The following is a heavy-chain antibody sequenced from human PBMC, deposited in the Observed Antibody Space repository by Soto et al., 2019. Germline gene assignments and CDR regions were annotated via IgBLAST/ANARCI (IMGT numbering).Heavy chain of an antibody. CDR3: AKLSVTGTYYFDY. J-gene: IGHJ4*02. CDR1: GFTFSTYG. D-gene: IGHD1-1*01. CDR2: ISGGAHST. Sequence: EVQLLESGGDLVQPGGSLRLSCATSGFTFSTYGMSWVRQAPGEGLDWVSSISGGAHSTYYADSVKGRVTISRDNSKNTLYLQMTSLRAEDTAVYFCAKLSVTGTYYFDYWGQGILVTVSS. V-gene: IGHV3-23*01.